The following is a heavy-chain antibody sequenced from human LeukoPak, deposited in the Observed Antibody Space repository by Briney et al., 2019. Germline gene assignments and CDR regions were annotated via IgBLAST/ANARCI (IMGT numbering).Heavy chain of an antibody. V-gene: IGHV3-48*03. CDR1: GFTFSSYE. CDR2: ISSSGSTI. CDR3: ARRLRRNYFDY. Sequence: PGGSLRLSCAASGFTFSSYEMNWVRQAPGKGLEWVSYISSSGSTIYYADSVKGRFTISRDNAKNSLYLQINSLRAEDTAVYYCARRLRRNYFDYWGQGTLVTVSS. J-gene: IGHJ4*02. D-gene: IGHD4-17*01.